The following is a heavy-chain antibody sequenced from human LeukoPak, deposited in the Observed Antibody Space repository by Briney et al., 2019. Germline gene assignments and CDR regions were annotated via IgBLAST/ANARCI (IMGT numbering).Heavy chain of an antibody. D-gene: IGHD3-9*01. J-gene: IGHJ3*02. CDR3: ARARYVNSFYASDI. CDR2: ISDSGGS. V-gene: IGHV4-61*01. Sequence: PSETLSLTCSVSGGSVSSGISYWSWIRQPPGEGLEWIAYISDSGGSDYNPSLRGRVTISLDTSKNQFFLKLSSVTAADTAVYYCARARYVNSFYASDIWGQGTLVTVSS. CDR1: GGSVSSGISY.